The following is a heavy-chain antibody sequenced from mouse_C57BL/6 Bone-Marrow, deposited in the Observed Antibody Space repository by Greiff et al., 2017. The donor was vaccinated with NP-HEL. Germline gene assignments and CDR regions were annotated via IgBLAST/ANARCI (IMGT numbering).Heavy chain of an antibody. CDR2: IYPSDSET. Sequence: QVQLQQSGAELVRPGSSVKLSCKASGYTFTSYWMDWVKQRPGQGLEWIGNIYPSDSETHYNQKFKDKATLTVDKSSSTAYMQLSSLTSEDSAVYYCARRFYSWFAYWGQGTLVTVSA. V-gene: IGHV1-61*01. CDR1: GYTFTSYW. CDR3: ARRFYSWFAY. J-gene: IGHJ3*01. D-gene: IGHD2-12*01.